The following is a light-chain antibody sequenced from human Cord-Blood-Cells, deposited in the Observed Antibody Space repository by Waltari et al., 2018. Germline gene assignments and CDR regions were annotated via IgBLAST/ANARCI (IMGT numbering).Light chain of an antibody. Sequence: DIQMTQSPSSLSASVGDRVTITCRASQSISSYLNWYQQKPGKAPTLLNYAASSLQSGVPSRFSGSGSGTDFTLTISSLQPEDFATYYCQQSYSTPFTFGPGTKVDIK. V-gene: IGKV1-39*01. CDR1: QSISSY. CDR3: QQSYSTPFT. J-gene: IGKJ3*01. CDR2: AAS.